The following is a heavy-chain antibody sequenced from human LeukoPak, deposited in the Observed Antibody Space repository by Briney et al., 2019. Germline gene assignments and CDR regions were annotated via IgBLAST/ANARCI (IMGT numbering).Heavy chain of an antibody. CDR1: GFAFRSYT. D-gene: IGHD4-17*01. CDR3: ARDRGTLTLVDAFDI. J-gene: IGHJ3*02. CDR2: ISSTARYK. V-gene: IGHV3-21*01. Sequence: PGGSMRLSCAASGFAFRSYTMNWVRLAPGKGREWVSSISSTARYKYYADSVKGRFTIPRDNANNSLSLEMDLLSAEDTAVYFCARDRGTLTLVDAFDIWGPGTTVTVSS.